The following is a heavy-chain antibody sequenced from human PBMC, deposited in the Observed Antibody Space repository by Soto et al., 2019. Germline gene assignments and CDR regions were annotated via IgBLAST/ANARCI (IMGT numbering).Heavy chain of an antibody. Sequence: EVQLLESGGGLVQPGGSLRLSCAASGFTFSSYAMSSFRQAPGKGLEWVSAISGSGGSTYYAYSVKGRFTISRDNSKNSLYLQMNSLRAEDTAVYYCAKDHLRVRSRGAFDIWGQGTMVTVSS. CDR3: AKDHLRVRSRGAFDI. CDR2: ISGSGGST. J-gene: IGHJ3*02. CDR1: GFTFSSYA. D-gene: IGHD3-10*01. V-gene: IGHV3-23*01.